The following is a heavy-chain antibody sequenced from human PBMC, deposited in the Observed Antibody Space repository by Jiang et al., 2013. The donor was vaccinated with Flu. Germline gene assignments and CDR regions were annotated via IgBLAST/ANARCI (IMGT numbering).Heavy chain of an antibody. CDR2: IRSKTNRYAT. CDR1: GFTFSGSA. Sequence: VQLVESGGGLVQPGGSLKLSCAASGFTFSGSAIHWVRQASGKGLEWVGHIRSKTNRYATTYTASVKGRFTISRDGSKNTAYLQMNSLKTADTAVYYCTRLYYFDSSSPADYYYGMDVWGQGTTVTVSS. D-gene: IGHD3-22*01. CDR3: TRLYYFDSSSPADYYYGMDV. J-gene: IGHJ6*02. V-gene: IGHV3-73*01.